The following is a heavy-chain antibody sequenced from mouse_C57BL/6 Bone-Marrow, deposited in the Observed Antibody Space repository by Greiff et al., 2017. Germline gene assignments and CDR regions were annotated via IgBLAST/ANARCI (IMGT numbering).Heavy chain of an antibody. CDR1: GFTFSSYA. CDR2: ISDGGSYT. J-gene: IGHJ4*01. CDR3: ARDQNAMDD. Sequence: EVQLVESGGGLVKPGGSLKLSCAASGFTFSSYAMSWVRQTPEKRLEWVATISDGGSYTYYPDNVKGRFTISRDNAKNNLYLQMSHLKSEDTAMYYCARDQNAMDDWGQGTSVTVSS. V-gene: IGHV5-4*01.